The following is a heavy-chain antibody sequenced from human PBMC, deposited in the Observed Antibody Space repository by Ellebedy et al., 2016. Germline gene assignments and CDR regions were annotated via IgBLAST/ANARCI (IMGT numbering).Heavy chain of an antibody. J-gene: IGHJ4*02. D-gene: IGHD5-18*01. CDR2: ISGSGGST. Sequence: GESLKISCAASGFTFSSYAMSWVRQAPGKGLEWVSAISGSGGSTYYADSVKGRFTISRDNSKNTLYLQMNSLRAEDTAVYYCASPIQLWLLVQLPPVWGQGTLVTVSS. V-gene: IGHV3-23*01. CDR3: ASPIQLWLLVQLPPV. CDR1: GFTFSSYA.